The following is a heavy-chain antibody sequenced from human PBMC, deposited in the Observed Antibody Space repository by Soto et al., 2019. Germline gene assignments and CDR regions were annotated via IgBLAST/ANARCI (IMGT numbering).Heavy chain of an antibody. Sequence: ASVKVSCKTSGYTFTRNGISWVRHAPAQGLEWMGWISPNGGNTTYAQKRQCRVIMTTDTTTSTAYMELRSLRSDDTAVYYCVKAHDGNSWPSRGDWGRGTTVTVAS. CDR3: VKAHDGNSWPSRGD. CDR1: GYTFTRNG. D-gene: IGHD2-2*01. V-gene: IGHV1-18*01. J-gene: IGHJ6*02. CDR2: ISPNGGNT.